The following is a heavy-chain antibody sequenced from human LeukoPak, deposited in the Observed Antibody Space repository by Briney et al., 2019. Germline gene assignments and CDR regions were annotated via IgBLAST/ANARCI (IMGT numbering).Heavy chain of an antibody. Sequence: PGGSLRLSCAASGFTFSSYGMHWGRQAPGKGLEWVAVIWYDGSNKYYADSVKGRFTISRDNSKNTLYLQMNSLRAEDTAVYYCAREGCSSTSCYYYYGMDVWGKGTTVTVSS. CDR3: AREGCSSTSCYYYYGMDV. J-gene: IGHJ6*04. CDR2: IWYDGSNK. D-gene: IGHD2-2*01. V-gene: IGHV3-33*01. CDR1: GFTFSSYG.